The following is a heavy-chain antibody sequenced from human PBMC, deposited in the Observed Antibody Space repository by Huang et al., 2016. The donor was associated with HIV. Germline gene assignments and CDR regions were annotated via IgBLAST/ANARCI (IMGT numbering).Heavy chain of an antibody. CDR3: ATGFDVFFDF. CDR1: EYTLTELS. CDR2: FEPEIGET. Sequence: QVQLVQSRAEVKKPGASVKVSCKVSEYTLTELSIPWVRQPPGKGLEWMGGFEPEIGETIYAQKFQGRVTMTEDTSTETAFMELSGLRPEDTAVYYCATGFDVFFDFWGQGTLVTVSS. V-gene: IGHV1-24*01. D-gene: IGHD3-9*01. J-gene: IGHJ4*02.